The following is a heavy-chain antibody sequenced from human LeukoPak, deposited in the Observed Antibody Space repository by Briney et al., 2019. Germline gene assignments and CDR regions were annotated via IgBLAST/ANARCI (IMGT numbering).Heavy chain of an antibody. CDR3: VREREQRDKRRYATGYDY. CDR2: INHSGSP. V-gene: IGHV4-34*01. J-gene: IGHJ4*02. Sequence: SETLSLTCAVYGGSFSSYFWSWIRQPPEEGLEWIGEINHSGSPDYNPSLKSRVTISVDTSRNQFSLKLSSVTAADTAVYYCVREREQRDKRRYATGYDYWGQGTLVSVSS. CDR1: GGSFSSYF. D-gene: IGHD3-9*01.